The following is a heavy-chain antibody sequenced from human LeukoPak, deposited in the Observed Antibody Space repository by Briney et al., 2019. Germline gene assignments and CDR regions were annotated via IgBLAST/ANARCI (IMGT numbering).Heavy chain of an antibody. V-gene: IGHV3-48*04. CDR2: ISSRSSTI. CDR3: ARENSLYYYDSSGYWDY. D-gene: IGHD3-22*01. J-gene: IGHJ4*02. CDR1: GFTFSSYS. Sequence: GGSLRLSCAASGFTFSSYSMNWVRRAPGKGLEWVSYISSRSSTIYYADSVKGRFTISRDNAKNLLYLQMNSLRAEDTAVYYCARENSLYYYDSSGYWDYWGQGTLVTVSS.